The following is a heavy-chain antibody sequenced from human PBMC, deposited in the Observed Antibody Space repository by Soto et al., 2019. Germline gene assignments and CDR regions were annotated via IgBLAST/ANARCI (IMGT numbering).Heavy chain of an antibody. CDR3: AWEHSGRFRPDH. CDR1: GLKFSDAW. CDR2: IKSKGGGETK. J-gene: IGHJ4*02. Sequence: EVQLVESGGGLVKPGDSLRLSCAVSGLKFSDAWMNWVRQAPGKGLEWVGRIKSKGGGETKDYAAPVKGRYAISRDDSRDRLCLQMNSLKIEDTAVYYCAWEHSGRFRPDHWGQGTLVIVS. V-gene: IGHV3-15*07. D-gene: IGHD1-26*01.